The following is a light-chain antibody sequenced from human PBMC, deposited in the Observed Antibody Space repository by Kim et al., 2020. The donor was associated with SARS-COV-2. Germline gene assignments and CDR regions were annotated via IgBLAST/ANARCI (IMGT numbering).Light chain of an antibody. J-gene: IGLJ3*02. CDR3: HSYDSSLSGWV. V-gene: IGLV1-40*01. CDR1: TSNIGAGYD. Sequence: QSVLTQPPSVSGAPGQRVTISCTGSTSNIGAGYDVHWYQQLPGRAPKLLISGNSNRPSGVPERFSGSKSGTSASLAITGLQAEDEAGYHCHSYDSSLSGWVFGGGTQLTVL. CDR2: GNS.